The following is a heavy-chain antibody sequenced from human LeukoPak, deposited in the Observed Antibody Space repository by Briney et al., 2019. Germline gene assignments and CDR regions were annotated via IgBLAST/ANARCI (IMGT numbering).Heavy chain of an antibody. V-gene: IGHV3-11*01. CDR1: GFTFSDYY. CDR2: ISSSGSTI. CDR3: ARDQDQARTEKNYYYYGMDV. Sequence: PGGSLRLSCAASGFTFSDYYMSWIRQAPGKGLEWVSYISSSGSTIYYADSVKGRFTISRDNAKNSLYLQMNSLRAEDTAVYYCARDQDQARTEKNYYYYGMDVWGQGTTVTVSS. J-gene: IGHJ6*02.